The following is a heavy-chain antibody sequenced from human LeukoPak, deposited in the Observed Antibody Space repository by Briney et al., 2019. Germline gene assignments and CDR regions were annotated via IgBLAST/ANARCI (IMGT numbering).Heavy chain of an antibody. V-gene: IGHV1-18*01. D-gene: IGHD6-19*01. CDR3: ATDSSGAGGRMDY. J-gene: IGHJ4*02. CDR2: ISAYNGNT. Sequence: GASVKVSCKASGYTFTSYGISWVRQAPGQGLEWMGWISAYNGNTNYAQKLQGRVTMTEDTSTDTAYMELSSLRSEDTAVYYCATDSSGAGGRMDYWGQGTLVTVSS. CDR1: GYTFTSYG.